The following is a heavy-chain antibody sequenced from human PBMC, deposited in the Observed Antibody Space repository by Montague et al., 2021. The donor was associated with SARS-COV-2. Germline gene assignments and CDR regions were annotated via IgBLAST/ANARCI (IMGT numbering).Heavy chain of an antibody. CDR2: SDWDDYD. V-gene: IGHV2-70*11. CDR1: GFSLTTNGIC. J-gene: IGHJ4*02. D-gene: IGHD3-22*01. Sequence: ALAKPIQSLTQTCTFSGFSLTTNGICVSWIRQPPGKALEWLARSDWDDYDYYSTSLKTRLTISKDTSKNQVVLTMTNMDPVDTATYCCARTRAYYYDSSGYSYCFDYWGQGTLVTDSS. CDR3: ARTRAYYYDSSGYSYCFDY.